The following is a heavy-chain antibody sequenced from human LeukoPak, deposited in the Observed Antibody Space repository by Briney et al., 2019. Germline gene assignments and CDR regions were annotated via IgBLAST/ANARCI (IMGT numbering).Heavy chain of an antibody. J-gene: IGHJ5*02. CDR3: ARKWLVDGGLDP. CDR1: GYTFTSYA. CDR2: INAGNGNT. D-gene: IGHD6-19*01. Sequence: ASVKVSCKASGYTFTSYAMHWVRQAPGQRLEWMGWINAGNGNTKYSQKFQSRVTITRDTSASTAYMELSSLRSEDTAVYYCARKWLVDGGLDPWGQGTLVTVSS. V-gene: IGHV1-3*01.